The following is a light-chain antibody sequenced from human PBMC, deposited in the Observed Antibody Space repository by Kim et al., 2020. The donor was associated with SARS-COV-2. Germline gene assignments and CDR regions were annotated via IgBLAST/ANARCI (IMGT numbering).Light chain of an antibody. CDR3: QQYDMSPLT. Sequence: SPGERTTRSCRASQSVSSSYLAWYQQTPGQAPRLLIYGASSRATGIPDGFSGSESGTDFTLTSSRLEPEDFAVYYCQQYDMSPLTFGGGTKVDI. J-gene: IGKJ4*01. CDR1: QSVSSSY. CDR2: GAS. V-gene: IGKV3-20*01.